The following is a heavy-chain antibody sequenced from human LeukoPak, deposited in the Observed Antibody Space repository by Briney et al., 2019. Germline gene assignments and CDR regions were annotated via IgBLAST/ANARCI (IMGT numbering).Heavy chain of an antibody. Sequence: GGSLRLSCAASGFTFSNFDMHWVRQAPGKGLEWVALISYDGRNKYYADAVKGRSTISRDTPKNTLYLQMNSLRAEDTAVYYCAKDQSSGYFDYCGQGTLVTVSS. CDR3: AKDQSSGYFDY. CDR1: GFTFSNFD. CDR2: ISYDGRNK. J-gene: IGHJ4*02. D-gene: IGHD6-19*01. V-gene: IGHV3-30*18.